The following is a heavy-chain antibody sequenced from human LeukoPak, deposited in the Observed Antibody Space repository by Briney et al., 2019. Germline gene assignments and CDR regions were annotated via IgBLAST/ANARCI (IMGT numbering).Heavy chain of an antibody. J-gene: IGHJ4*02. CDR3: ARVSIAAAGTVDY. V-gene: IGHV3-23*01. CDR1: GFTFSSYA. CDR2: ISGSGDNT. D-gene: IGHD6-13*01. Sequence: GGSLRLSCAASGFTFSSYAMSWVRQAPGKGLEWVSAISGSGDNTYYADSVKGRFTISRGNSKNTLYLQMNSLRAEDTAVYYCARVSIAAAGTVDYWGQGTLVTVSS.